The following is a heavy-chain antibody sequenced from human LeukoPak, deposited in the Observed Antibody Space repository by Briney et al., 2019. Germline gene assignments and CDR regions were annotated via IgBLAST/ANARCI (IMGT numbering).Heavy chain of an antibody. J-gene: IGHJ4*02. CDR3: ARGRALYGSGSDY. CDR1: GYTFTSYG. D-gene: IGHD3-10*01. Sequence: ASVKVSCKASGYTFTSYGINWVRQATGQGLEWMGWMNPNSGSTGYAQKFQGRVTITRNASISTAYMELSSLRSEDTAVYYCARGRALYGSGSDYWGQGTLVTVSS. CDR2: MNPNSGST. V-gene: IGHV1-8*03.